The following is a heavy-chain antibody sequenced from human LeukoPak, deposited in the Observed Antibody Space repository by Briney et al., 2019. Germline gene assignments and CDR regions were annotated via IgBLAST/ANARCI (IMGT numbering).Heavy chain of an antibody. V-gene: IGHV3-23*01. CDR2: LTHGGYTT. CDR3: AKVGEYYGSGSLNWFNS. J-gene: IGHJ5*01. D-gene: IGHD3-10*01. Sequence: HTGGTLRLSCAASGFTFARYGMTWVRQAPGKGLEWVSVSALTHGGYTTYYADSVKGRFTVSRDNSKSTLYLQMNSLRGDDTAVYYCAKVGEYYGSGSLNWFNSWGQGTLVTVSS. CDR1: GFTFARYG.